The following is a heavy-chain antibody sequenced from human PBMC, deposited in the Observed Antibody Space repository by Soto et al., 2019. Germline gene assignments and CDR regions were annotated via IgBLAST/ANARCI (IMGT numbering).Heavy chain of an antibody. CDR1: GGSICSGGYY. V-gene: IGHV4-31*03. CDR3: AWRGYNYNSSPYYFDY. D-gene: IGHD5-18*01. J-gene: IGHJ4*02. CDR2: LYYSGST. Sequence: PSETPSLTCTVSGGSICSGGYYWSWIRQHPGKGLEWIGYLYYSGSTYYNPSLKSRVTISVDTSKNQFSLKLSSVTAADTAVYYCAWRGYNYNSSPYYFDYWGEGTLLTASS.